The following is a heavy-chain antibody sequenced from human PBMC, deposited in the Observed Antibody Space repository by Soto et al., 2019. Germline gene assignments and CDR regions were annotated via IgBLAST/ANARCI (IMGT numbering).Heavy chain of an antibody. Sequence: SVKVSCKASGGTFSSYAISWVRQAPGQGLEWMGGIIPIFGTANYAQKFQGRVTITADESTSTAYMELSSLRSEDTAVYYCARHPGRPYYYYGMDVWGQGTTVTVSS. CDR3: ARHPGRPYYYYGMDV. CDR2: IIPIFGTA. J-gene: IGHJ6*02. V-gene: IGHV1-69*13. CDR1: GGTFSSYA. D-gene: IGHD2-15*01.